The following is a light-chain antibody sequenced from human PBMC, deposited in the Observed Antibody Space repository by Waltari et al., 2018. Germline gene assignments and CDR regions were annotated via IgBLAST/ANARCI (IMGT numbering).Light chain of an antibody. CDR2: DVS. CDR3: SSYTGSNTYV. CDR1: SSDVGTYNY. Sequence: QSALTQPASVSGSPGQSITISCTGTSSDVGTYNYVSWYQQHPGKAPKLMIFDVSNRPSGVSNCFSASKSGNTASLTISGLQAEDEADYYCSSYTGSNTYVFGSGTKVTV. J-gene: IGLJ1*01. V-gene: IGLV2-14*03.